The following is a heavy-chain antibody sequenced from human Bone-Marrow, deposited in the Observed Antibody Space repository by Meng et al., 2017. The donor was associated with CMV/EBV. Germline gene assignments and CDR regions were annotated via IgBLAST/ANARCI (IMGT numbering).Heavy chain of an antibody. D-gene: IGHD3-22*01. J-gene: IGHJ5*02. Sequence: SETLSLTCTVSGYSISSGYYWGWIRQPPGKGLEWIGSIYHSGSTYYNPSLKSRVTISVDTSKNQFSLKLSSVTAADTAVYYCARPGDSSGSMEFDPWGQGTLVTVSS. CDR2: IYHSGST. CDR3: ARPGDSSGSMEFDP. CDR1: GYSISSGYY. V-gene: IGHV4-38-2*02.